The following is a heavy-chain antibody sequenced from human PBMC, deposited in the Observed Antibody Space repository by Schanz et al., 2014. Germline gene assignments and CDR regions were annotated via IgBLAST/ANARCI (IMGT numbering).Heavy chain of an antibody. D-gene: IGHD6-13*01. V-gene: IGHV4-59*12. CDR2: IYYSGST. J-gene: IGHJ5*02. Sequence: QVQLQESGPGLVKPSGTLSLTCAVSGDSISGSYWSWIRQPPGKGLEWIGYIYYSGSTDYNPSLKRRVPMSVDTSKNQFSLKLSSVTAADTAVYYCARRGRSSWPRGWFDPWGQGTRVTVSS. CDR1: GDSISGSY. CDR3: ARRGRSSWPRGWFDP.